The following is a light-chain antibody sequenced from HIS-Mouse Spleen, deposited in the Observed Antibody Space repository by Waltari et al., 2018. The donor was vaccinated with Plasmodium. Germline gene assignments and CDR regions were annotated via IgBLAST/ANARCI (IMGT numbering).Light chain of an antibody. CDR1: SSNIGNNY. CDR2: DHN. V-gene: IGLV1-51*01. CDR3: GTWDSSLSAGVV. J-gene: IGLJ2*01. Sequence: QSVLTPPPSVSAAPGQKVTISCSGSSSNIGNNYVSWYQQLPGTAPKLLIYDHNKRPSGIPDRFSGSKSGTSATLGITGLQTGDEDDYYCGTWDSSLSAGVVCGGGTKLTVL.